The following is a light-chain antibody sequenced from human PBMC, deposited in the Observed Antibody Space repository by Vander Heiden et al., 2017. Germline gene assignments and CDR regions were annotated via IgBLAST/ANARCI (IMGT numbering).Light chain of an antibody. CDR3: QAWDSSTDVV. CDR1: KLGDKY. J-gene: IGLJ2*01. V-gene: IGLV3-1*01. Sequence: SYDLTPPPSASVSPGQTASITCSGDKLGDKYACWYQQKPGQSPVLVIYQDSRRPSGIPERFSGSNSGNTATLTISGTQAMDEADYYCQAWDSSTDVVFGGGTKLTVL. CDR2: QDS.